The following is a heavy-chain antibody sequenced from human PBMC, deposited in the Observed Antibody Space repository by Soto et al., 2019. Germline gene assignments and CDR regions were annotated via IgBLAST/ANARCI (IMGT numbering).Heavy chain of an antibody. Sequence: GASVKGSCKASGYTLTSYALSWVRHAHGQGLEWMGWISTYNGNTNYAQNLQGRVTMTTDISTKTAYMELRSLRSDDTAVYYCARVVGGIPVAGSWNWFDTRGQRTLVTVSS. CDR3: ARVVGGIPVAGSWNWFDT. D-gene: IGHD6-19*01. J-gene: IGHJ5*02. CDR2: ISTYNGNT. V-gene: IGHV1-18*04. CDR1: GYTLTSYA.